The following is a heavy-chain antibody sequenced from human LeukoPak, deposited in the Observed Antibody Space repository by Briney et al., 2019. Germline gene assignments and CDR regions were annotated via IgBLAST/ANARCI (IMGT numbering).Heavy chain of an antibody. CDR1: GGSFSGYY. V-gene: IGHV4-34*01. Sequence: SETLSLTCAVYGGSFSGYYWSWIRQPPGKGLEWIGEINHSGSTNYNPSLKSRVTISVDTSKNQFSLKLSSVTAADTAVYYCARVWSFGVVINGRRNWFDPWGQGTLVTVSS. CDR3: ARVWSFGVVINGRRNWFDP. D-gene: IGHD3-3*01. CDR2: INHSGST. J-gene: IGHJ5*02.